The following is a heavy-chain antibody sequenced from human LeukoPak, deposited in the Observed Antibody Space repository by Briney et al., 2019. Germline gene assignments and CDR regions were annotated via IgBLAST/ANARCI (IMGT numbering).Heavy chain of an antibody. CDR3: ARVAALVSDAFDI. V-gene: IGHV3-66*02. D-gene: IGHD2-15*01. Sequence: GGSLRLSCAASGFTVSSNYMSWVRQAPGKGLEGVSVIYSGGSTYYADSVKGRFTISRDNSKNTLYLQMNSLRAEDTAVYYCARVAALVSDAFDIWGQGTMVTVSS. CDR1: GFTVSSNY. CDR2: IYSGGST. J-gene: IGHJ3*02.